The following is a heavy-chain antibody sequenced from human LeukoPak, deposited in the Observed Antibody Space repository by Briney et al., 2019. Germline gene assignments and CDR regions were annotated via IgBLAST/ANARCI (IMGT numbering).Heavy chain of an antibody. CDR2: IYWDDDK. D-gene: IGHD4-11*01. Sequence: SGPTLVKPTQTLTLTCTFSGFSLSTSGVGVGWIRQPPGKALECLALIYWDDDKRYSPSLKSRLTFTRDTSKNQVVLTMTNMDPVDTATYYCAHRHRSYSLDYWGQGTLVTVSS. CDR3: AHRHRSYSLDY. J-gene: IGHJ4*02. V-gene: IGHV2-5*02. CDR1: GFSLSTSGVG.